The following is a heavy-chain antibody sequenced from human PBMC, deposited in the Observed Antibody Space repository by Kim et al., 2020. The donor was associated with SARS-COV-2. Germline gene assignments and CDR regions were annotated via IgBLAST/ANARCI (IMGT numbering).Heavy chain of an antibody. D-gene: IGHD6-25*01. CDR3: ARDLSQGLPRQEGGRDY. J-gene: IGHJ4*02. V-gene: IGHV3-30*01. Sequence: VKGRLTISRDKSKNTLYLQMNSRRDEDTAVYYCARDLSQGLPRQEGGRDYWGQGTLVTVSS.